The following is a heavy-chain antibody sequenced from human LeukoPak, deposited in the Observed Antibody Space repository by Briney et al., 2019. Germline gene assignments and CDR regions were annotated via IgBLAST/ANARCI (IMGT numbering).Heavy chain of an antibody. Sequence: ASVKVSCKASGYTFTSYYMHWVRQAPGQGLEWMGWINPNSGGTNYAQKFQGRATMTRDTSISTAYMELSRLRSDDTAVYYCARGRGYYGSGSYYIFDYWGQGTLVTVSS. CDR3: ARGRGYYGSGSYYIFDY. D-gene: IGHD3-10*01. CDR2: INPNSGGT. CDR1: GYTFTSYY. J-gene: IGHJ4*02. V-gene: IGHV1-2*02.